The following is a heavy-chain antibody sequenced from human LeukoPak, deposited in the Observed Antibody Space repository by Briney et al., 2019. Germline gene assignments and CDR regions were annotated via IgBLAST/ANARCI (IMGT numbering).Heavy chain of an antibody. V-gene: IGHV3-69-1*01. D-gene: IGHD1-26*01. CDR1: GIAFSGNY. Sequence: PGGPLTLSCAASGIAFSGNYMIWPPQTPGKRLEWISFISINTNTLYADSVRVRFTSSRDTSKISLLLHMNSLREKDSAVYYCGISQTWDHLFECWGQGTLVTVSS. CDR3: GISQTWDHLFEC. CDR2: ISINTNT. J-gene: IGHJ4*02.